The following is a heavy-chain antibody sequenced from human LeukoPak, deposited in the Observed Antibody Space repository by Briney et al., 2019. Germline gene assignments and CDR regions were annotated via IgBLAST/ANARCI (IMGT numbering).Heavy chain of an antibody. V-gene: IGHV4-38-2*02. CDR1: GYSIRSGYY. J-gene: IGHJ6*03. D-gene: IGHD2-21*02. CDR3: ARTYCGGDCHVFCYKCYMDV. CDR2: IFRDGTA. Sequence: KPSETLSLTCTVSGYSIRSGYYWGWIRQPPGKGPEWIGSIFRDGTAYYNPSLKSRVSISVDTSRNQFFLNLRSVTDADTAVYFCARTYCGGDCHVFCYKCYMDVWGKGTTVTVSS.